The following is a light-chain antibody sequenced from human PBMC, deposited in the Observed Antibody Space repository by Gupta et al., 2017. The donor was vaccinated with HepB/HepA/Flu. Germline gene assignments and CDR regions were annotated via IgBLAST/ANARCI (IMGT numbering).Light chain of an antibody. CDR3: QQSDSTPQT. Sequence: DIQMTQYPSSLSASVGDRVTITCRASQSISSYLNWYQQKPGKAPKLLIYAASSLQSGVPSRFSGSGSGTDFTLTISSLQPEDFATYYCQQSDSTPQTFGQGTKVEIK. CDR1: QSISSY. CDR2: AAS. V-gene: IGKV1-39*01. J-gene: IGKJ1*01.